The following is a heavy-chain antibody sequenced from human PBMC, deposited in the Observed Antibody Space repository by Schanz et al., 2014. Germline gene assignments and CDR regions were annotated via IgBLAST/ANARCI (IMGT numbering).Heavy chain of an antibody. CDR3: AKARRKSNCSGGRCFHYSYYGMDV. CDR2: ISASGGST. J-gene: IGHJ6*02. Sequence: EGQLLESGGGLIQPGGSLRLSCAASGFTFSSYAMSWVRQAPGKGLEWVSTISASGGSTYYADSVKGRFTISRDNSKNILYLQMNSLRAEDTAVYCCAKARRKSNCSGGRCFHYSYYGMDVWGQGTTVTVSS. V-gene: IGHV3-23*01. CDR1: GFTFSSYA. D-gene: IGHD2-15*01.